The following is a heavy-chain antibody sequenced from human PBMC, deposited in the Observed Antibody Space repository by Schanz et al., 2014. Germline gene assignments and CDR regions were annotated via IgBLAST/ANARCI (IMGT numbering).Heavy chain of an antibody. D-gene: IGHD2-15*01. Sequence: EVQLVESGGGMVQPGGSLRLSCVASGVTFSSYAMSWVRQASGKGLEWVSAISGSGASTYYADSVKGRFTISRDNSKNTLYLQMNSLRAEDTGVYYCAGAAYCRGAGCALYYALDVWGQGTTVTVSS. J-gene: IGHJ6*02. CDR2: ISGSGAST. CDR1: GVTFSSYA. V-gene: IGHV3-23*04. CDR3: AGAAYCRGAGCALYYALDV.